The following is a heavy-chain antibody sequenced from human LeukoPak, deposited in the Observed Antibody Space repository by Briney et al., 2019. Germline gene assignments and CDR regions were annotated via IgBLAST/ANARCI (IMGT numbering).Heavy chain of an antibody. V-gene: IGHV1-46*01. J-gene: IGHJ6*03. CDR3: ARQAYCGGDCYYYYMDV. D-gene: IGHD2-21*01. CDR2: INPSGGST. Sequence: ASVKVSCKASGYTFTSYYMHWVRQAPGQGLEWMGIINPSGGSTSYAQKFQGRVTMTRDMSTSTVYMELSSLRSEDTAVYYCARQAYCGGDCYYYYMDVWGKGTTVTVSS. CDR1: GYTFTSYY.